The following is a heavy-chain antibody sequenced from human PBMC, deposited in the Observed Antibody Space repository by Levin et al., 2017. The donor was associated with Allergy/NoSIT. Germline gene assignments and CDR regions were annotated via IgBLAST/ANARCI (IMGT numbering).Heavy chain of an antibody. V-gene: IGHV3-21*01. D-gene: IGHD3-3*01. CDR2: ISSSSSYI. J-gene: IGHJ6*02. CDR3: ARSTSVDFSYGMDV. Sequence: GESLKISCAASGFTFSSYSMNWVRQAPGKGLEWVSSISSSSSYIYYADSVKGRFTISRDNAKNSLYLQMNSLRAEDTAVYYCARSTSVDFSYGMDVWGQGTTVTVSS. CDR1: GFTFSSYS.